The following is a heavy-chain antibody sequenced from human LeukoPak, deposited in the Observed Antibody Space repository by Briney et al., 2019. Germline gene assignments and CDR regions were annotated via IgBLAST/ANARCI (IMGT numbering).Heavy chain of an antibody. CDR2: IKQDGSDK. J-gene: IGHJ4*02. Sequence: GGSLRLSCSASGSTFSNYWMSWVRQAPGKGLEWVAHIKQDGSDKYYVDSVKGRLTISRDNAKNSLYLQMNSLRAEDTAVYDCTRLAYFFDSWGQGTLVTVSS. CDR3: TRLAYFFDS. D-gene: IGHD2-15*01. CDR1: GSTFSNYW. V-gene: IGHV3-7*01.